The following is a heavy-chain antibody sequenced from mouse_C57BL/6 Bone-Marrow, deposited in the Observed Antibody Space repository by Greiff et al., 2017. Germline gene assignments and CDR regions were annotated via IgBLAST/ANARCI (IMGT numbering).Heavy chain of an antibody. D-gene: IGHD1-1*01. CDR1: GFNIKDDY. CDR3: TTVVHY. J-gene: IGHJ2*01. CDR2: IDPENGDT. Sequence: VQLLQSGAELVRPGASVKLSCTASGFNIKDDYMHWVKQRPEQGLEWIGWIDPENGDTEYASKFQGKANITADTPYNTVYLQLSSLTSEDTAVYYCTTVVHYWGRGTTLTVSS. V-gene: IGHV14-4*01.